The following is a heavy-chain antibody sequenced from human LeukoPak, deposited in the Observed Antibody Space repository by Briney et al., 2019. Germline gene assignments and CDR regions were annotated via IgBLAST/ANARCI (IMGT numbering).Heavy chain of an antibody. CDR3: ARPYYYDSRIDP. Sequence: SQTLSLTCTVSGGSISSGDYYWSWIRQPPGKGLEWIGYTYYSGRIYYNPSLKSRATISVDTAKNQFSLKLTSVTAADTAVYYCARPYYYDSRIDPWGQGTLVTVSS. V-gene: IGHV4-30-4*01. CDR1: GGSISSGDYY. J-gene: IGHJ5*02. D-gene: IGHD3-22*01. CDR2: TYYSGRI.